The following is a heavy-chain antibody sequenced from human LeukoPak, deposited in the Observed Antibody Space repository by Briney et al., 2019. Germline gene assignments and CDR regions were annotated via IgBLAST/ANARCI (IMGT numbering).Heavy chain of an antibody. D-gene: IGHD2-2*01. CDR1: GVSVTTSGYY. J-gene: IGHJ6*02. CDR3: ARHNDYASLMDV. V-gene: IGHV4-39*01. Sequence: SETLSLTCTVFGVSVTTSGYYGAWIRQPPGRGLEWIVSISYSGITYYKPSLRGRVTISGDTAKTQFSLKLSSVTAADTAVYYCARHNDYASLMDVWGQGATVTVSS. CDR2: ISYSGIT.